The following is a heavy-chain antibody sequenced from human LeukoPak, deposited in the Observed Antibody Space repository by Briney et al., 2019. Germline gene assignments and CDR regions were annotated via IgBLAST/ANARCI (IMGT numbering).Heavy chain of an antibody. J-gene: IGHJ3*02. CDR2: ISGSGGST. CDR3: AEDLYYDSSGYSGAFDI. D-gene: IGHD3-22*01. V-gene: IGHV3-23*01. Sequence: GGSLRLSCAASGFTFSSYAMSWVRQAPGKGLEWVSAISGSGGSTYYADSVKGRFTISRDNSKNTLYLQMNSLRAEDTAVYYCAEDLYYDSSGYSGAFDIWGQGTMVTVSS. CDR1: GFTFSSYA.